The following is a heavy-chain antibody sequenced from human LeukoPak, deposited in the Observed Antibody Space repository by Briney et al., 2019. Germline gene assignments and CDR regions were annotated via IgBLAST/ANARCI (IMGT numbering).Heavy chain of an antibody. CDR1: GGSLSGYY. CDR3: AGLFDYGDSHYYYYYMDV. Sequence: SETLSLTCAVYGGSLSGYYWSWIRQPPGKGLEWIGEINHSGSTNYNPSLKSRVTISVDTSKNQFSLKLSSVTAADTAVYYCAGLFDYGDSHYYYYYMDVWGKGTTVTVSS. V-gene: IGHV4-34*01. D-gene: IGHD4-17*01. J-gene: IGHJ6*03. CDR2: INHSGST.